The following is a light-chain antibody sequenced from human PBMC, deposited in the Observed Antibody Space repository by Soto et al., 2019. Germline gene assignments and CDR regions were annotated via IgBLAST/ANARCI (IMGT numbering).Light chain of an antibody. CDR2: KAS. J-gene: IGKJ1*01. CDR1: QGISNW. Sequence: DIQMTQSPSSLSASIGDTVTVACRASQGISNWLAWYQQKPGKAPNLLIHKASHLESGVPSRFSGSGSGTEFTLTISSLQPGDYATYYCQHYNSYPWTFGQGTKVDIK. CDR3: QHYNSYPWT. V-gene: IGKV1-5*03.